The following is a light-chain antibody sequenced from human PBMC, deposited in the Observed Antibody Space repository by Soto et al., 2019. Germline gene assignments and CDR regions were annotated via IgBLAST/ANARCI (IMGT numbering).Light chain of an antibody. CDR3: AAWYNSRSAVV. J-gene: IGLJ2*01. CDR2: SNN. Sequence: QAVLTQPPSASGTPGQRVTISCSGSSSNIGSNTVNWYQQLPGTAPKLLIYSNNQRPSGVPDRFSGAKSGTSTSLVISGRQSDEEADDYCAAWYNSRSAVVFGGGTKLTVL. CDR1: SSNIGSNT. V-gene: IGLV1-44*01.